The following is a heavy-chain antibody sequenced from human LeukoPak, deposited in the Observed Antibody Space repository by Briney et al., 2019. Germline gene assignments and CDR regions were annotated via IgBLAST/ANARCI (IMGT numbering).Heavy chain of an antibody. Sequence: ASVKVSCQASGYTFSAYYIHWVRQAPGHGLEWMGWINPKTGDANYSERFQDRVTMTRDTSINTAHMELSRLRSDDTAVYYCTRDQHASGWPPDRAKYWGRGTLLTVSS. CDR3: TRDQHASGWPPDRAKY. J-gene: IGHJ4*02. D-gene: IGHD6-19*01. V-gene: IGHV1-2*02. CDR2: INPKTGDA. CDR1: GYTFSAYY.